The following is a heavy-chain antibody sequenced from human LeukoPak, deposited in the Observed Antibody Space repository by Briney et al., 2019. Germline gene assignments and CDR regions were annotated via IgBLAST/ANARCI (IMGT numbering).Heavy chain of an antibody. J-gene: IGHJ4*02. CDR2: SRNKASSYTT. CDR3: VKGSAGSRPYYFDY. V-gene: IGHV3-72*01. CDR1: GFKFSDHY. Sequence: PGGSLRLSCAASGFKFSDHYIDWVRQAPGKGLEWVGRSRNKASSYTTEYAASVEGRFTISRDVSESSLYLQMNSLRPGDTAVYYCVKGSAGSRPYYFDYWGQGTLLTVSS. D-gene: IGHD6-13*01.